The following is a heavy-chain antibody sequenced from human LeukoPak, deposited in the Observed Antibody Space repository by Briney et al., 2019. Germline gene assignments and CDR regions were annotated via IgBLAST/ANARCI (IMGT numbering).Heavy chain of an antibody. J-gene: IGHJ4*02. CDR2: IYWKSGII. Sequence: GGSLRLSCAASGFNFDDTAMHWVRQSPGKGLEWVSGIYWKSGIIGYADSVKGRFIISRHNAKDALYLQMNSLRAEDTALYYCVKDRSRGPRNVANILDFWGQGILVTVSS. V-gene: IGHV3-9*01. D-gene: IGHD2-8*01. CDR1: GFNFDDTA. CDR3: VKDRSRGPRNVANILDF.